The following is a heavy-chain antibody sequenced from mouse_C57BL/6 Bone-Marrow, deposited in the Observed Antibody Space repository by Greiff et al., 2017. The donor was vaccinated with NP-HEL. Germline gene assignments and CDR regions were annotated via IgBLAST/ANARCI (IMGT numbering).Heavy chain of an antibody. J-gene: IGHJ3*01. Sequence: QVQLQQPGAELVKPGASVKMSCKASGYTFTSYWITWVKQRPGQGLEWIGDIYPGSGSTNYNEKFKSKATLTVDTSYSTAYMPLSSLTSEDSAVYYCAREVLLRYPWFAYWGQGTRVTVSA. V-gene: IGHV1-55*01. CDR2: IYPGSGST. D-gene: IGHD1-1*01. CDR3: AREVLLRYPWFAY. CDR1: GYTFTSYW.